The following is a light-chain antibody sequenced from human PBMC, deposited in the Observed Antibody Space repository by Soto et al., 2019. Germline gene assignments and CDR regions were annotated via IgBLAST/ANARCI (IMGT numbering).Light chain of an antibody. J-gene: IGKJ1*01. CDR1: QGVLYSSNNKNY. CDR2: WAS. CDR3: QQYYSTPRT. Sequence: DIVMTQSPDSLAVSLGERATINCKSSQGVLYSSNNKNYLAWYQQKPGQPPKLLIYWASTRESGVPDRFSGSGSGTDFTLTICSLQAEDVAVYYCQQYYSTPRTFGQGTKVEIK. V-gene: IGKV4-1*01.